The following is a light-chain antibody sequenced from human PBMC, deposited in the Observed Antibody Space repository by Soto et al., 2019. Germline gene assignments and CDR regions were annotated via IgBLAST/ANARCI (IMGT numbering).Light chain of an antibody. V-gene: IGKV1-27*01. CDR3: LTYNSGLWT. Sequence: DIQMTQSPSSLSASVGDRVTFAFRASRGITNHLAWYQQKPGKVPKLLIYGASTLQSGVPSRFSGSGSETDFTLTISSLQPEDVATYFCLTYNSGLWTFGQGTKVEIK. CDR2: GAS. CDR1: RGITNH. J-gene: IGKJ1*01.